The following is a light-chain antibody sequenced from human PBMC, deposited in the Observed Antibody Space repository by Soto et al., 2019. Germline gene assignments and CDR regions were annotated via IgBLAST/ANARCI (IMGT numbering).Light chain of an antibody. CDR2: AAS. CDR3: QQSYSTPQVT. CDR1: QSISSY. V-gene: IGKV1-39*01. Sequence: DIQMTQSPSSLSASVGDRVTITCRASQSISSYLNWYQQKPGKAHKLLIYAASSLQSGVPSRFSGSGSRTDFTLTISSLQPEYFATYYCQQSYSTPQVTCGPGTKVDIK. J-gene: IGKJ3*01.